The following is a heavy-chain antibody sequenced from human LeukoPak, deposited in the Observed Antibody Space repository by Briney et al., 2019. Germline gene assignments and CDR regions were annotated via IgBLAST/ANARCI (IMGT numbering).Heavy chain of an antibody. Sequence: PSQTLSLTCTVSGGSISSGDHYWSWIRQPPGKGLEWIGYIYYSGSTYYNPSLKSRVTISVDTSKNQFSLKLSSVTAADTAVYYCARGGSSRFPFLDYWGQGTLVTVSS. D-gene: IGHD6-13*01. J-gene: IGHJ4*02. CDR1: GGSISSGDHY. CDR3: ARGGSSRFPFLDY. V-gene: IGHV4-30-4*08. CDR2: IYYSGST.